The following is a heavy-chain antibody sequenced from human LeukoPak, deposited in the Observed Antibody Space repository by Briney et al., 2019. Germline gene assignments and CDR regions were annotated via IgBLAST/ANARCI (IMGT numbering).Heavy chain of an antibody. Sequence: SETLSLTRTVSGGSISSYYWSWIRQPPGKGLEWIGYIYYSGSTSYNPSLRSRVTISVDMSKNQFSLKLSTVTAADTAVYYCARAARGPIRYFDYWGQGALVTVSS. CDR3: ARAARGPIRYFDY. CDR2: IYYSGST. J-gene: IGHJ4*02. D-gene: IGHD3-9*01. V-gene: IGHV4-59*01. CDR1: GGSISSYY.